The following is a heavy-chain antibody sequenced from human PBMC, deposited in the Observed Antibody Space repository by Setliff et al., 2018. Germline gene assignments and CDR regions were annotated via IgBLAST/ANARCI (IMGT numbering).Heavy chain of an antibody. CDR1: GGTFSNYA. V-gene: IGHV1-69*10. CDR3: ARRIKQVVTHAFDI. J-gene: IGHJ3*02. Sequence: GASVKVSCKASGGTFSNYAISWVRQAPGQGVEWMGGIIPILGIANYAQKFQGRVTITADESTSTAYLELSSLRSEDTAVYYCARRIKQVVTHAFDIWGQGTVVTVSS. CDR2: IIPILGIA. D-gene: IGHD3-22*01.